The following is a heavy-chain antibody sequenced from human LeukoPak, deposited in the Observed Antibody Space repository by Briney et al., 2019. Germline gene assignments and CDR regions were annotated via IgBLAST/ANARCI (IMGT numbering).Heavy chain of an antibody. CDR3: ASARANYGETTIFNY. J-gene: IGHJ4*02. D-gene: IGHD4-17*01. CDR2: IIPIIGTA. CDR1: GGTFSSYG. V-gene: IGHV1-69*06. Sequence: GASVKVSCKASGGTFSSYGISWVRQAPGQGLEWMGGIIPIIGTANYAQKFQGRVTITADKSTSTAYMELSSLRSEDTAVYYCASARANYGETTIFNYWGQATLATVSS.